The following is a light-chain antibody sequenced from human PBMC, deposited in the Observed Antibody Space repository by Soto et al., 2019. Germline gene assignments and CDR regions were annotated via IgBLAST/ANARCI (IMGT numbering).Light chain of an antibody. J-gene: IGLJ2*01. CDR1: SSNIGTYS. CDR2: DNN. Sequence: QSVLTQPPSASGTPGQRVTISCSGSSSNIGTYSVHWYQHLPGTAPKLLIYDNNKRPSGVPDRFSGSKSGTSASLAITGLQSEDEADYYCAAWDDSLNGVIFGGGTKVTVL. V-gene: IGLV1-44*01. CDR3: AAWDDSLNGVI.